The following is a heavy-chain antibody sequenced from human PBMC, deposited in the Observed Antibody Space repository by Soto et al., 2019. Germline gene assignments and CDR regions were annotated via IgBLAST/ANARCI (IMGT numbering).Heavy chain of an antibody. D-gene: IGHD1-20*01. CDR2: ISAYNGNT. CDR3: ATPAGSRQYNWNNHPFDY. CDR1: GYTFTSYG. V-gene: IGHV1-18*04. J-gene: IGHJ4*02. Sequence: QVQLVQSGAEVKKPGASVKVSCKASGYTFTSYGISWVRQAPGQGLEWMGWISAYNGNTNYAQKIKGRVTMTTDTSTSTAYMELRSLRSDDTAVYYCATPAGSRQYNWNNHPFDYWGQGTLVTVSS.